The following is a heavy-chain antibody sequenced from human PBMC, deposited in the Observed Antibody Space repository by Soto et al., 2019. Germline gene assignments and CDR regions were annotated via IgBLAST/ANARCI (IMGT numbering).Heavy chain of an antibody. CDR1: GGSFSGYY. CDR3: ASQRLRYFDWLSLGAFDI. CDR2: INHSGST. D-gene: IGHD3-9*01. Sequence: SETLSLTCAVYGGSFSGYYWSWIRQPPGKGLEWIGEINHSGSTNYNPSLKSRVTISVDTSKNQFSLKLSSVTAADTAVYYCASQRLRYFDWLSLGAFDIWGQGTMVTVSS. J-gene: IGHJ3*02. V-gene: IGHV4-34*01.